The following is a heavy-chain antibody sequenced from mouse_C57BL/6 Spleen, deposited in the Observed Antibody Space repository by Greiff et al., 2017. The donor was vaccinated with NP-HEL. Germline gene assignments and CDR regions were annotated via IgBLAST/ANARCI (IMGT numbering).Heavy chain of an antibody. Sequence: EVQLQQSGGGLVKPGGSLKLSCAASGFTFSDYGMHWVRQAPEKGLEWVAYISSGSSTIYYADTVKGRFTISRDNAKNTLFLQMTSLRSEDTAMDYCARDYGNYGFDYWGQGTTLTVSA. J-gene: IGHJ2*01. CDR1: GFTFSDYG. D-gene: IGHD2-1*01. V-gene: IGHV5-17*01. CDR3: ARDYGNYGFDY. CDR2: ISSGSSTI.